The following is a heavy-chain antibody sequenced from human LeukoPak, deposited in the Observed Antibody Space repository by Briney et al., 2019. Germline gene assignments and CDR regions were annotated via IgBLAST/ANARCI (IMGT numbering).Heavy chain of an antibody. J-gene: IGHJ4*02. CDR2: IYYSGST. D-gene: IGHD1-26*01. V-gene: IGHV4-61*01. CDR1: GGSVNSGSYY. CDR3: ARAAYSGSYHSDY. Sequence: SETLSLTCTVSGGSVNSGSYYWNWIRQPPGKGLEWIGCIYYSGSTNYNPPLKSRVTISVDTSKNQFSLKLSSVTAADTAVYYCARAAYSGSYHSDYWGQGTLVTVSS.